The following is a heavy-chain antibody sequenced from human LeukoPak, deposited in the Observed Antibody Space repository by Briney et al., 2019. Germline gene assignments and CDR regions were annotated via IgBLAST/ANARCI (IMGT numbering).Heavy chain of an antibody. CDR3: AKAAGAYYDILADY. D-gene: IGHD3-9*01. V-gene: IGHV3-30*18. CDR2: ISYDVSNQ. J-gene: IGHJ4*02. Sequence: TGGSLRLSCAASGFTFSSYGMHWVRQAPGKGLEWVAVISYDVSNQYYADSVKGRFTISRDNSKNTLYLQMNSLRAEDTAVYYCAKAAGAYYDILADYWGQGTLVTVSS. CDR1: GFTFSSYG.